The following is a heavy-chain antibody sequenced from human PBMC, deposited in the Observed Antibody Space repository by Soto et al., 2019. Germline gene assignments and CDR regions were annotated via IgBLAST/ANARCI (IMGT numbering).Heavy chain of an antibody. Sequence: GGSLRLSCAASGFTFGFTFSTYGMHWVRQAPGKGLEWVALISYDGSNEYYADSVKGRFTISRGNSKNTLYLQMNSLRGEDTAVYYCAKEVGGHCSSARCFGYGMDVWGQGTTVTVSS. J-gene: IGHJ6*02. CDR3: AKEVGGHCSSARCFGYGMDV. CDR1: GFTFGFTFSTYG. D-gene: IGHD2-2*01. V-gene: IGHV3-30*18. CDR2: ISYDGSNE.